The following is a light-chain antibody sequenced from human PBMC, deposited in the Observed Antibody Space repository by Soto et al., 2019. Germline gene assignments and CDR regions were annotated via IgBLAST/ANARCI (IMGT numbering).Light chain of an antibody. V-gene: IGKV3-11*01. Sequence: PGERATVSCRASQSVGGSSLAWYQQRPGQAPRLLIYDASNRATGIPARFSGSGSGTDFTLTISSLEPEDFAVYYCQQRSNWPRLTFGGGTKVDIK. J-gene: IGKJ4*01. CDR1: QSVGGSS. CDR2: DAS. CDR3: QQRSNWPRLT.